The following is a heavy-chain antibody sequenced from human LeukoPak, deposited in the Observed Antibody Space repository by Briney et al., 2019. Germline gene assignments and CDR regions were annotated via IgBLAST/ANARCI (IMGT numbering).Heavy chain of an antibody. CDR3: ARATSITVIVVAKYYFDY. CDR1: GGSFSAYY. D-gene: IGHD3-22*01. J-gene: IGHJ4*02. V-gene: IGHV4-34*01. Sequence: SETLSLTCAVYGGSFSAYYWSWIRQPPGKGLEWIGEINHSGSTNYNPSLKSRVTISVDTSKNQFSLKPSSVTAADTAVYYCARATSITVIVVAKYYFDYWGQGALVTVPS. CDR2: INHSGST.